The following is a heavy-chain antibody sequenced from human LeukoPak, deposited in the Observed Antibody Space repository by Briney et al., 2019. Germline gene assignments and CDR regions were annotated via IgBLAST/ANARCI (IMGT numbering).Heavy chain of an antibody. Sequence: GGSLRLSSAASGFTVSSNYMSWVRQAPGKGLEWVSVIYSGGSTYYADSVRGRFTISRDNSKNTLYLQMNSLRAGDTAVYFCATDTYRWSTGYWGQGTLVTVSS. V-gene: IGHV3-66*01. J-gene: IGHJ4*02. CDR3: ATDTYRWSTGY. D-gene: IGHD3-16*02. CDR1: GFTVSSNY. CDR2: IYSGGST.